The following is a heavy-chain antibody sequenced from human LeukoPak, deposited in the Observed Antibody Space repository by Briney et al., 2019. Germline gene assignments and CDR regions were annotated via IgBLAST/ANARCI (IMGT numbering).Heavy chain of an antibody. V-gene: IGHV3-30*18. CDR3: AKDMVRGVIGGSLDY. CDR2: ISYDGSNK. Sequence: GGSLRLSCAASGFTFSSYGMHWVRQAPGKGLEWVAVISYDGSNKYYAASVKGRFTISRDNSKNTLYLQMNSLRAEDTAVYYCAKDMVRGVIGGSLDYWGQGTLVTVSS. D-gene: IGHD3-10*01. CDR1: GFTFSSYG. J-gene: IGHJ4*02.